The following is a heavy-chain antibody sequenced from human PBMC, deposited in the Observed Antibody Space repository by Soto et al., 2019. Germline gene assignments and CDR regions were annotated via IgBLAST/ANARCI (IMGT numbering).Heavy chain of an antibody. J-gene: IGHJ4*02. CDR1: GGTFSSYA. V-gene: IGHV1-69*01. Sequence: QVQLVQSGAEVKKPGSSVKVSCKASGGTFSSYAISWVRQAPGQELAWLGGIIPIFGTANYAQKFQGRVTITADESTSTAYRELSSLRSEDTAVDYCARHPSLPYDLWTGPFDYWCQGTLVTVSS. CDR3: ARHPSLPYDLWTGPFDY. CDR2: IIPIFGTA. D-gene: IGHD3-3*01.